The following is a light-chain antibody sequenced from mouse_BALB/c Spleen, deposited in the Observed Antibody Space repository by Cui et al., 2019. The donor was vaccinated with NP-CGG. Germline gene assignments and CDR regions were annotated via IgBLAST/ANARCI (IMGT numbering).Light chain of an antibody. Sequence: GVVTQESAIPRSHGETVTLTCHSSNGAVSTSNYANWVQEKPDHLFTGLIGGTNNRVPGVPARFSGSLIGDKTALTITGARTEDEAIYFCALWYSNHWVFGGGTKLTVL. CDR1: NGAVSTSNY. CDR3: ALWYSNHWV. J-gene: IGLJ1*01. CDR2: GTN. V-gene: IGLV1*01.